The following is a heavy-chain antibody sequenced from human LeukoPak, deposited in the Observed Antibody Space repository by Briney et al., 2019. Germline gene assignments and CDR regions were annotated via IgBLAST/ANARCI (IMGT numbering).Heavy chain of an antibody. CDR2: INPNSGGT. CDR1: GYTFTGYY. D-gene: IGHD2-8*01. Sequence: GASVKVSCKASGYTFTGYYMHWVRQAPGQGLEWMGWINPNSGGTNYAQKFQGRVTMTRDTSISTAYMELSRLRSDDTAVYYCARIYCTNGVCYFDYWGPGTLVTVSS. V-gene: IGHV1-2*02. J-gene: IGHJ4*02. CDR3: ARIYCTNGVCYFDY.